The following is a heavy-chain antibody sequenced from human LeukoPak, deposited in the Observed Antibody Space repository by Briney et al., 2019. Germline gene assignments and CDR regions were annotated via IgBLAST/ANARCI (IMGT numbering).Heavy chain of an antibody. J-gene: IGHJ5*02. Sequence: SGPTLGHPTPTLTLTCTFSGFSLSTSGVGVGWIRQPPGKALGWLALFYWDDDKRYSPSLKSRLTITKDTSKNQVVLTMTNMDPVDTATYYCAHFSSGLVAVVGYWFDPWGQGTLVTVSS. CDR2: FYWDDDK. CDR1: GFSLSTSGVG. D-gene: IGHD6-25*01. CDR3: AHFSSGLVAVVGYWFDP. V-gene: IGHV2-5*02.